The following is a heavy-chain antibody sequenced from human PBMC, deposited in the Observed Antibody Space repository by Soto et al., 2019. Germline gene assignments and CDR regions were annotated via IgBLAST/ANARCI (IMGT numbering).Heavy chain of an antibody. CDR2: IHNSGTT. CDR1: GGSVNSDNYY. Sequence: LSLTCNVSGGSVNSDNYYWTWVRQPPGKGLEWIGNIHNSGTTNYNPSLQNRVTISMDTSKNQYSLKLTSVTAADAALYYCARDIRGFSRALDYWGRGTPVTVSS. J-gene: IGHJ4*02. V-gene: IGHV4-61*01. CDR3: ARDIRGFSRALDY. D-gene: IGHD5-18*01.